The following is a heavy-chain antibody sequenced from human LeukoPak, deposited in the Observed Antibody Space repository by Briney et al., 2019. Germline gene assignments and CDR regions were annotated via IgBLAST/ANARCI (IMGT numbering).Heavy chain of an antibody. CDR2: IWYDGSNK. D-gene: IGHD3-22*01. Sequence: PGGSLRLSCAASGFTFSSYAMHWARQAPGKGLEWVAIIWYDGSNKTYEDSVKGRFTISRDNSKNTLYLQMNSLRAEDTAVYYCARGVDYYENSGTIDYWGQGTLVTVSS. CDR1: GFTFSSYA. J-gene: IGHJ4*02. CDR3: ARGVDYYENSGTIDY. V-gene: IGHV3-33*08.